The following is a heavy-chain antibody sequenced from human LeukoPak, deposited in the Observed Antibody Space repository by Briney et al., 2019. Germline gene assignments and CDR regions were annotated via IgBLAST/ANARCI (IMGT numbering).Heavy chain of an antibody. CDR3: ARHRYGVVDYYYYGMDV. Sequence: ASVKVSCKASGGTFSSYAINWVRQATGQGLEWMGWMNPNSGNTGYAQKFQGRVTMTRNTSISTAYMELSSLRSEDTAVYYCARHRYGVVDYYYYGMDVWGQGTTVTVSS. D-gene: IGHD3-3*01. J-gene: IGHJ6*02. CDR2: MNPNSGNT. CDR1: GGTFSSYA. V-gene: IGHV1-8*02.